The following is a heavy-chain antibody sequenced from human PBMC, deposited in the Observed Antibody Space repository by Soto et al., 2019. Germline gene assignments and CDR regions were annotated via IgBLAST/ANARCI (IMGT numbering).Heavy chain of an antibody. Sequence: RQAPGKGLEWVSGISGSGLSTNYADSVKGRFTISRDNSKNTLYLQMNSLRAEDTAVYYCAKMTTRRFDYWGQGTLVTVSS. CDR2: ISGSGLST. V-gene: IGHV3-23*01. J-gene: IGHJ4*02. CDR3: AKMTTRRFDY. D-gene: IGHD4-17*01.